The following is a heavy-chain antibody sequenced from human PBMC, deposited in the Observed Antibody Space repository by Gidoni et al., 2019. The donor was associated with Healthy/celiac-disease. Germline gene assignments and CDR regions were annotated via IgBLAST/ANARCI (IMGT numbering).Heavy chain of an antibody. V-gene: IGHV5-51*01. CDR2: IYPGDSDT. CDR3: ARRGYCSGGSCYSYFDY. CDR1: GYRFTSYW. D-gene: IGHD2-15*01. J-gene: IGHJ4*02. Sequence: EVQLVQSGAEVKKPGASLKISWKGSGYRFTSYWIGWVRPMPGKGLEWIGIIYPGDSDTRYSPSFQGQVTISADKSISTAYLQWSSLKASDTAMYYCARRGYCSGGSCYSYFDYWGQGTLVTVSS.